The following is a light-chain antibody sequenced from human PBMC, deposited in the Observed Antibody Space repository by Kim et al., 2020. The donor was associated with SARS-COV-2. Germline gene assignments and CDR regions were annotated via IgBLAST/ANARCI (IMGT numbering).Light chain of an antibody. CDR2: DAS. V-gene: IGKV1-5*01. J-gene: IGKJ1*01. CDR3: QHRQT. CDR1: QYVTRG. Sequence: DIQMTQSPSTLPASVGDRVTITCRATQYVTRGLAWYQQKPGRPPKLLIYDASTLDRGVPSRFRGSGSGTEFTLTINSLQPDDFASYYCQHRQTFGQGTKVDIK.